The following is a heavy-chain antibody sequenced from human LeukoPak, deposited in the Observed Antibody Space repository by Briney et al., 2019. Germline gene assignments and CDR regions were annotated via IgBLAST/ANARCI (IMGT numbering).Heavy chain of an antibody. Sequence: GGSLRLSCAASGFTFSAHYMSWIRQAPGKGLEWVSYISSSGTTIYYADSVKGRFTISRDNAKNSLYLQMNSLRTEDTAVYYRARGDCSSTSCYYFDYWGQGTLVTVSS. V-gene: IGHV3-11*04. CDR3: ARGDCSSTSCYYFDY. D-gene: IGHD2-2*01. J-gene: IGHJ4*02. CDR1: GFTFSAHY. CDR2: ISSSGTTI.